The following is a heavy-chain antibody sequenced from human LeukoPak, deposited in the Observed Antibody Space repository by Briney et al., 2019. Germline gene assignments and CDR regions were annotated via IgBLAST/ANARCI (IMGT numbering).Heavy chain of an antibody. CDR2: ISSSSSYI. V-gene: IGHV3-21*01. CDR3: ARRAYCGGDCYSGSYYYYGMDV. D-gene: IGHD2-21*02. Sequence: NPGGSLRLSCTASGFTFGDYAMSWVRQAPGKGLEWVSSISSSSSYIYYADSVKGRFTISRDNAKNSLYLQMNSLRAEDTALYYCARRAYCGGDCYSGSYYYYGMDVWGQGTTVTVSS. CDR1: GFTFGDYA. J-gene: IGHJ6*02.